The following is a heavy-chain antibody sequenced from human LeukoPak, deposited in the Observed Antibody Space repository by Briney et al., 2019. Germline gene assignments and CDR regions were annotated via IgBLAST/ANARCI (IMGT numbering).Heavy chain of an antibody. D-gene: IGHD3-10*01. CDR2: IYTSGST. CDR1: GGSISSYY. V-gene: IGHV4-4*07. J-gene: IGHJ3*02. Sequence: SETLSLTCTVSGGSISSYYWSWIRQPAGKGLEWIGRIYTSGSTNYNPSLKSRVTMSVDTSKNQLSLKLTSVTAADTAVYYCARGSSSGRSGHDAFDIWGQGTMVTVSS. CDR3: ARGSSSGRSGHDAFDI.